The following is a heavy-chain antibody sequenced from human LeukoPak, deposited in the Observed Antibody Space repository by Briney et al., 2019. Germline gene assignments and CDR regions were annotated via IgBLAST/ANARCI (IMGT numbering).Heavy chain of an antibody. V-gene: IGHV4-39*07. J-gene: IGHJ5*02. CDR2: INHSGST. Sequence: SETLSLTCTVSGGSISSSDYYWGWIRQPPGKGLEWIGEINHSGSTNYNPSLKSRVTISVDTSKNQFSLKLSSVTAADTAVYYCARGARRNCSSTSCRGWRWFDPWGQGTLVTVSS. D-gene: IGHD2-2*01. CDR1: GGSISSSDYY. CDR3: ARGARRNCSSTSCRGWRWFDP.